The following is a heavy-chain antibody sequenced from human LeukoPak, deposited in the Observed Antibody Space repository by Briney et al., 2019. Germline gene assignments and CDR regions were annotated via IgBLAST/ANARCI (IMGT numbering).Heavy chain of an antibody. D-gene: IGHD4-17*01. Sequence: GGSLRLSCAASGFTFSSYWMHWVRQAQGKGLLWDSRINGDGTSTKYADSVKGRFTISRDNARHTLYLQMNSLRAEDTAVYYCARASTTVPNLLDYWGQGTLVTVSS. CDR1: GFTFSSYW. J-gene: IGHJ4*02. V-gene: IGHV3-74*03. CDR2: INGDGTST. CDR3: ARASTTVPNLLDY.